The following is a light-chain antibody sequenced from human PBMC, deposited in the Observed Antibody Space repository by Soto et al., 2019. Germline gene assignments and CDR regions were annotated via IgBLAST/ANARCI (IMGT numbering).Light chain of an antibody. CDR3: SSYAGSNIVV. V-gene: IGLV2-8*01. CDR2: EVS. Sequence: QSALTQPPSAPGSPGQSVTISCTGTSSDVGGYNFVSWYQQHPGKAPKLMIYEVSERPSGVPDRFSGSKSGNTASLTVSGLQAEDEADYYCSSYAGSNIVVFGGGTQLTVL. CDR1: SSDVGGYNF. J-gene: IGLJ2*01.